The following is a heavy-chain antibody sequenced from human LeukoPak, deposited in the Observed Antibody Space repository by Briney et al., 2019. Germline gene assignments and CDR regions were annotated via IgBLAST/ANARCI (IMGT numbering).Heavy chain of an antibody. J-gene: IGHJ3*02. CDR3: ARERLDAFDI. V-gene: IGHV3-7*03. CDR2: IKQDGSEK. D-gene: IGHD6-25*01. CDR1: GFTFSIHW. Sequence: GGSLRLSCAASGFTFSIHWMNWVRQAPGKGLEWVANIKQDGSEKYYVDSVKGRFTISRDNAKNSLYLQMNSLRAEDTAVYYCARERLDAFDIWGQGTTVTVSS.